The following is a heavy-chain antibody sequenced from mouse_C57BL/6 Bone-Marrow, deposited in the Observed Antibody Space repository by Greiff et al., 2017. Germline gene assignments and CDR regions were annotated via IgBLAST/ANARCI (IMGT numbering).Heavy chain of an antibody. Sequence: VQLKESGAELVRPGASVTLSCTASGFNIKDYYMHWVKQRPEQGLEWIGRIDPGDGDTEYAPEFQGKATSTADTSSNTAFLQLSSLTAEDTAVYYCTGRLRYYFDYGGQGTTLTVSA. CDR2: IDPGDGDT. V-gene: IGHV14-1*01. CDR3: TGRLRYYFDY. D-gene: IGHD2-4*01. CDR1: GFNIKDYY. J-gene: IGHJ2*01.